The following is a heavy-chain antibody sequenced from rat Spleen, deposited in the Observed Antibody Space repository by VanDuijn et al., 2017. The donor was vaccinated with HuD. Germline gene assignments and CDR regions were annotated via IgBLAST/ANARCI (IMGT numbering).Heavy chain of an antibody. CDR1: GFTFSDYD. J-gene: IGHJ3*01. CDR3: AKDLDYSGDNWLAY. V-gene: IGHV5-25*01. CDR2: ISPRGIDT. D-gene: IGHD1-1*01. Sequence: EVQVVESGGGLVQPGRSLKLSCAASGFTFSDYDMAWVRQAPTKGLEWVASISPRGIDTYYRDSVKGRFTVSRDNPKSTLYLQMESLRSEDTATYYCAKDLDYSGDNWLAYWGQGTLVTVSS.